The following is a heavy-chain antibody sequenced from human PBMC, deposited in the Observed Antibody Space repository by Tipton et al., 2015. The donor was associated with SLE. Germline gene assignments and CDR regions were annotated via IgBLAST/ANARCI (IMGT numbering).Heavy chain of an antibody. CDR2: IYYSGST. CDR3: ARGGGHYYGSGSYHDY. CDR1: GGSISSYY. D-gene: IGHD3-10*01. Sequence: TLSLTCTVSGGSISSYYWSWIRQPPGKGLEWIGYIYYSGSTNYNPSLKSRVTISVDTSTSTAYMELRSLRSDDTAVYYCARGGGHYYGSGSYHDYWGQGTLVTVSS. V-gene: IGHV4-59*01. J-gene: IGHJ4*02.